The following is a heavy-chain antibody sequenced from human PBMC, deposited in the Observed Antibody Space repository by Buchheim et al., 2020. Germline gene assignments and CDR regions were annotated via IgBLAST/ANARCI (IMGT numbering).Heavy chain of an antibody. V-gene: IGHV2-5*01. CDR3: AHMDSSGYYRIPYFDY. CDR1: GFSLSTSGVG. J-gene: IGHJ4*02. CDR2: IYWNDDK. Sequence: QITLKESGPTLVKPIQTLTLTCTFSGFSLSTSGVGVGWIRQPPGKALEWLALIYWNDDKRYSTSLKSRLTITKDTSKNQGGLTMTNMDPVDTATYYGAHMDSSGYYRIPYFDYWGQGTL. D-gene: IGHD3-22*01.